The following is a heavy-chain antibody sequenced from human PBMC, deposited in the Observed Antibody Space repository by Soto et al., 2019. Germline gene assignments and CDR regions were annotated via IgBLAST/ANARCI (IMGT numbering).Heavy chain of an antibody. J-gene: IGHJ6*02. CDR3: ARDDDTMVRGVVGGMDV. Sequence: ASVKVSCKASGYTFTSYGISWVRQAPGQGFEWMGWISAYNGNTNYAQKLQGRVTMTTDTSTSTAYMELRSLRSDDTAAYYCARDDDTMVRGVVGGMDVWGQGTTVTSP. V-gene: IGHV1-18*01. CDR2: ISAYNGNT. D-gene: IGHD3-10*01. CDR1: GYTFTSYG.